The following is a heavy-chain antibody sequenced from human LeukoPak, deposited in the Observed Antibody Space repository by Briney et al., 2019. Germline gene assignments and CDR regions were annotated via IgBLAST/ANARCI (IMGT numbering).Heavy chain of an antibody. CDR2: IYYSGSN. CDR3: ARCGSGPRHYYYYYMDV. D-gene: IGHD6-19*01. J-gene: IGHJ6*03. CDR1: GGSISSYN. Sequence: PSETLSLTCTVSGGSISSYNWSWIRQPPGKGLEWIGYIYYSGSNNYNPSLKGRVNISVDTSKNQFTLKLSSVTAADTAVYYCARCGSGPRHYYYYYMDVWGKGTTVTVSS. V-gene: IGHV4-59*01.